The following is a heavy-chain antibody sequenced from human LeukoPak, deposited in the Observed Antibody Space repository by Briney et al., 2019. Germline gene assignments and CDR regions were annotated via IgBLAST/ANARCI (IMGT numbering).Heavy chain of an antibody. D-gene: IGHD2-2*01. CDR2: IYYSGST. V-gene: IGHV4-59*08. CDR3: ASLSSDY. J-gene: IGHJ4*02. Sequence: KPSETLSLTCTVSGGSISSYYWSWIRQPPGKGLEWIGYIYYSGSTNYNPSLKSRVTISVDTSKNQFSLKLSSVTAADTAVYYCASLSSDYWGRGTLVTVSS. CDR1: GGSISSYY.